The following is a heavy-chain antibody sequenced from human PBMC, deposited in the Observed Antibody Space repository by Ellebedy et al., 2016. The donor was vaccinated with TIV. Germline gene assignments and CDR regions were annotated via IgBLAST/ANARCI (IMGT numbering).Heavy chain of an antibody. CDR3: ARADGDYGFDY. V-gene: IGHV3-48*03. Sequence: PGGSLRLSCAASGFTFSSYEMNWVRQAPGKGLEWVSYISSSGSTIYYADSVKGRFTISRDNAKNSLYLQMNSLRAGDTAVYYCARADGDYGFDYWGQGTLVTVSS. CDR1: GFTFSSYE. CDR2: ISSSGSTI. J-gene: IGHJ4*02. D-gene: IGHD4-17*01.